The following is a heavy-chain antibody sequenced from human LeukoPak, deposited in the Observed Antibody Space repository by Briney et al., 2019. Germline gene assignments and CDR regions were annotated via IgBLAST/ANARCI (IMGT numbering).Heavy chain of an antibody. CDR2: IYHSGST. CDR1: GYSISSGYY. J-gene: IGHJ4*02. V-gene: IGHV4-38-2*01. CDR3: ARHPIYYDSSGHDY. Sequence: SETLSLTCAVSGYSISSGYYWGWIRQPPGKGLEWIGSIYHSGSTYYNPSLKSRVTISVDTSKNQFSLKLSSVTAADTAVSYCARHPIYYDSSGHDYWGQGTLVTVSS. D-gene: IGHD3-22*01.